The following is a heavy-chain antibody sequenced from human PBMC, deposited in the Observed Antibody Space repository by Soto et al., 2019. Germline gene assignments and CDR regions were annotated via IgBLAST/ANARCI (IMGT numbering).Heavy chain of an antibody. D-gene: IGHD3-3*01. CDR3: ARTYDLGFRDWLDP. Sequence: SETLSLTCSVSGGSINSGGYHWTWIRQHPEKGLEWIGYIYYRGNTYYNPSLRSRLTISVDTSKNQFSLNLTSVTAADTAVYYSARTYDLGFRDWLDPCGQGPLVTVYS. J-gene: IGHJ5*02. CDR1: GGSINSGGYH. V-gene: IGHV4-31*03. CDR2: IYYRGNT.